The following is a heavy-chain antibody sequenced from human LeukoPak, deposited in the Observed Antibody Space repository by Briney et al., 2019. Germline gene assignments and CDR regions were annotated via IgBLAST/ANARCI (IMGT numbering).Heavy chain of an antibody. V-gene: IGHV3-21*01. CDR2: ISSSSSYI. CDR3: AREHGSGKIDFDY. D-gene: IGHD3-10*01. CDR1: GFTFSSYS. J-gene: IGHJ4*02. Sequence: GGYLRLSCAASGFTFSSYSMNWVRQAPGKGLEWVSSISSSSSYIYYADSVKGRFTISRDNAKNSLYLQMNSLRAEDTAVYYCAREHGSGKIDFDYWGQGTLVTVSS.